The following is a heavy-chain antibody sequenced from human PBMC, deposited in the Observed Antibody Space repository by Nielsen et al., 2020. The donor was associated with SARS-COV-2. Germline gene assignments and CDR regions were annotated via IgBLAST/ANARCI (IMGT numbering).Heavy chain of an antibody. CDR1: GFTFSSYW. J-gene: IGHJ4*02. CDR2: IKKDGSEK. CDR3: VRDSSIVIWSGYPVD. D-gene: IGHD3-3*01. V-gene: IGHV3-7*01. Sequence: GESQKISYAAAGFTFSSYWMNWVHQAQGKGLEWVANIKKDGSEKYYEDSVKSRFTISRDNAKNSLYLHMNSLRVEDTAVYYCVRDSSIVIWSGYPVDWGQGTLVTVSS.